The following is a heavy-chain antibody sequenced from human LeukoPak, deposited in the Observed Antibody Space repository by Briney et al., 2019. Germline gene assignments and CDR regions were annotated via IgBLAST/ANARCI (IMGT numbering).Heavy chain of an antibody. V-gene: IGHV3-7*01. Sequence: PGGSLRLSCAASGFTFSSYWMSWVRHAPGKGLEWVANIKQDGSEKYYVDSVKGRFTISRDNAKNSLYLQMNSLRAEDTAVYYCARESYYYGSGSYYNWFDPWGQGTLVTVSS. CDR2: IKQDGSEK. J-gene: IGHJ5*02. CDR1: GFTFSSYW. D-gene: IGHD3-10*01. CDR3: ARESYYYGSGSYYNWFDP.